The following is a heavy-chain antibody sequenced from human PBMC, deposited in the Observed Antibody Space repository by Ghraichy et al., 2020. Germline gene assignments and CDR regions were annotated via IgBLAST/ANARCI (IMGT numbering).Heavy chain of an antibody. D-gene: IGHD3-10*01. Sequence: SETLSLTCAVSGGSAKTYFYGWLRQPPGGGLEWIVGISDTGTTEYNSSLESRVTMSVDAAQGRLTLKMTSLTGADTAVYYFARHRKCGSTPHYFDPWGPG. CDR1: GGSAKTYF. CDR2: ISDTGTT. J-gene: IGHJ5*02. CDR3: ARHRKCGSTPHYFDP. V-gene: IGHV4-34*01.